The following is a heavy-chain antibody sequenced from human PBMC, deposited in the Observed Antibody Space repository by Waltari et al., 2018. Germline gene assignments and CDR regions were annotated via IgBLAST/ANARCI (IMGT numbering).Heavy chain of an antibody. CDR3: AKDLARYSSGWKGFDY. D-gene: IGHD6-19*01. J-gene: IGHJ4*02. CDR1: GFTFSSYA. Sequence: EVQLLESGGGLVQPGGSLRLSCAASGFTFSSYALSWVRQAPGKGLEWVSAISGSGGSTYYADSVKGRFTISRDNSKNTLYLQMNSLRAEDTAVYYCAKDLARYSSGWKGFDYWGQGTLVTVSS. V-gene: IGHV3-23*01. CDR2: ISGSGGST.